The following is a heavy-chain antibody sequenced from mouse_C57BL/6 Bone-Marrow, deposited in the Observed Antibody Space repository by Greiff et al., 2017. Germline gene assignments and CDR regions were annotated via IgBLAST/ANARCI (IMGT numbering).Heavy chain of an antibody. J-gene: IGHJ2*01. CDR3: ARDGGLYYGYPY. CDR2: IDPSDSYT. D-gene: IGHD2-2*01. CDR1: GYTFTSYW. Sequence: VQLQQPGAELVMPGASVKLSCKASGYTFTSYWMHWVKQRPGQGLEWIGEIDPSDSYTNYNQKFKGKSTLTVDKSSSTAYMQRSSLTSEDSAVYYCARDGGLYYGYPYWGQGTTLTVSS. V-gene: IGHV1-69*01.